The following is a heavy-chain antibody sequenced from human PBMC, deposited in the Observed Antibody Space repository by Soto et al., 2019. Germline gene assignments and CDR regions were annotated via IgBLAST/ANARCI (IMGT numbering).Heavy chain of an antibody. D-gene: IGHD3-22*01. V-gene: IGHV3-23*01. CDR1: GVTFSSYA. J-gene: IGHJ4*02. CDR2: ISGSGGST. CDR3: AKDSYYDSSGYPPEY. Sequence: GGSLRLSCAAAGVTFSSYAMSWVRQAPGKGLEWVSAISGSGGSTYYADSVKGRFTISRDNSKNTLYLQMNSLRAEDTAVYYCAKDSYYDSSGYPPEYWGQGTLVTVSS.